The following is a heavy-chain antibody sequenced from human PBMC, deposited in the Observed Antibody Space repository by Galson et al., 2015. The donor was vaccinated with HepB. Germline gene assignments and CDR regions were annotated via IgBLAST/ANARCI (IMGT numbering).Heavy chain of an antibody. CDR3: ARHRYYDSSGYYYGFYAFDI. D-gene: IGHD3-22*01. CDR2: IYPGDSDT. Sequence: QSGAEVKKPGESLKISCKGSGYSFTSYWIGWVRQMPGKGLEWMGIIYPGDSDTRYSPSFQGQVTISADKSISTAYLQWSSLKASDTAMYYCARHRYYDSSGYYYGFYAFDIWGQGTMVTVSS. J-gene: IGHJ3*02. CDR1: GYSFTSYW. V-gene: IGHV5-51*01.